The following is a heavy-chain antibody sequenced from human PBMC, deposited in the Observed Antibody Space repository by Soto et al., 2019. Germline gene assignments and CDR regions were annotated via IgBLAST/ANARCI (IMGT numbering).Heavy chain of an antibody. Sequence: ASAKVSCKASGYSFTSYAIYWVRQAPGQRLEWVGWINAGNGNTKYSQKSQGRVTVTSDTSASTAYMGLSRLRSEDTAVSFCAGGVEIIVVVLDVSRYYGMDVWGQGTTVTVSS. J-gene: IGHJ6*02. D-gene: IGHD2-2*01. CDR2: INAGNGNT. V-gene: IGHV1-3*01. CDR1: GYSFTSYA. CDR3: AGGVEIIVVVLDVSRYYGMDV.